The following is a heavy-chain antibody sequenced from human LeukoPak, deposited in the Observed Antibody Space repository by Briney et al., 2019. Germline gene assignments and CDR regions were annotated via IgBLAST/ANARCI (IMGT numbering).Heavy chain of an antibody. Sequence: GGSLRLSFAASGFTFSTYSLNWVRQAPGKGLEWVSSISTSGSYMYYADSVKGRFTISRDNAKNSLYLQMNSLTAEDTAVYYCARPLSRSSQAYCFDYWGQGTLVTVSS. CDR1: GFTFSTYS. CDR2: ISTSGSYM. V-gene: IGHV3-21*01. CDR3: ARPLSRSSQAYCFDY. D-gene: IGHD2-21*01. J-gene: IGHJ4*02.